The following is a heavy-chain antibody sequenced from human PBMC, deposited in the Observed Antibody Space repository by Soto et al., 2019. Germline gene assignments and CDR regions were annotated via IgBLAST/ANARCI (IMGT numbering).Heavy chain of an antibody. CDR3: VRETPAAGFDY. J-gene: IGHJ4*02. CDR1: GGSISSYY. Sequence: QVQLQESGPGLVKPSETLSLTCTVSGGSISSYYWSWIRQPPGKGLEWIGYIYYSGSTNYNPSLKSRVTISVDTSKNQFSLKLSSVTAADTAVYYCVRETPAAGFDYWGQGTLVTVSS. CDR2: IYYSGST. D-gene: IGHD2-2*01. V-gene: IGHV4-59*01.